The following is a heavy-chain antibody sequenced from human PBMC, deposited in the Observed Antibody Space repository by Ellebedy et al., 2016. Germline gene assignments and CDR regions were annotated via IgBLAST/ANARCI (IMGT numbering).Heavy chain of an antibody. J-gene: IGHJ6*02. CDR2: MNSNSGKT. D-gene: IGHD1-26*01. Sequence: ASVKVSXXASGYIFINYNLNWVRQATGQGLEWMGWMNSNSGKTGFAQKFQGRVTMTRDTSTNTAYMELSSLRSDDTAVYYCARWDAGFLSGVYYNYGMDVWGQGTTVTVSS. CDR3: ARWDAGFLSGVYYNYGMDV. CDR1: GYIFINYN. V-gene: IGHV1-8*01.